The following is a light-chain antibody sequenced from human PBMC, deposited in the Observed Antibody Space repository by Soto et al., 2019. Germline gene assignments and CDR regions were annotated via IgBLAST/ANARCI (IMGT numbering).Light chain of an antibody. CDR1: SSDVGYYNY. J-gene: IGLJ3*02. CDR3: SSYSERSTL. V-gene: IGLV2-14*01. CDR2: DVS. Sequence: QSALTQPAPVYGSPGQSITIACTGSSSDVGYYNYVSWYQQHPGKAPKLIIYDVSDRPSGVSKRVSGSKSANTASLTISGLQSEDEADYYCSSYSERSTLFCGGTELTVL.